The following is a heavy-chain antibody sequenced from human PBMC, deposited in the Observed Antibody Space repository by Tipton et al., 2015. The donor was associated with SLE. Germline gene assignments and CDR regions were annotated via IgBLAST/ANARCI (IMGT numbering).Heavy chain of an antibody. D-gene: IGHD6-13*01. CDR3: ARTGYSSSWLYFQH. J-gene: IGHJ1*01. V-gene: IGHV4-59*12. CDR1: GGSISSYY. Sequence: TLSLTCTVSGGSISSYYWSWIRQPPGKGLEWIGYIYYSGSTNYNPSLKSRVTISVDTSQNQFSLKLSSVTAADTAVYYCARTGYSSSWLYFQHWGQGILVTVSS. CDR2: IYYSGST.